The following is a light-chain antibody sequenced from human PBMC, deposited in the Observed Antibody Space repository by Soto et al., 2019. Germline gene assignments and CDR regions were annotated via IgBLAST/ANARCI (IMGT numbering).Light chain of an antibody. V-gene: IGKV1-39*01. J-gene: IGKJ1*01. CDR2: AAS. CDR1: QSISSY. Sequence: DIQMTQSPSSLSASVGDRVTITCRASQSISSYLNWYQQKPGKAPKLLIYAASSLQSGVASRFSGSGSGTDFTLTNSSLQPEDFDTYYFQQSYSTPRTFGQGTKVEIK. CDR3: QQSYSTPRT.